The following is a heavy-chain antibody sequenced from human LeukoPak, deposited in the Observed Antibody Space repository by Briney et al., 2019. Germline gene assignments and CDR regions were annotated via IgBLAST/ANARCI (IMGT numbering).Heavy chain of an antibody. CDR1: GYTFTGYY. Sequence: ASVKVSCKASGYTFTGYYMHWVRQAPGQGLEWMGRINPNSGGTNYAQKFQGRVTMTRDTSISTAYMELSRLRSDDTAVYYCARATEYQLHYYYYYMDGWGKGTTVTVSS. J-gene: IGHJ6*03. V-gene: IGHV1-2*06. D-gene: IGHD2-2*01. CDR3: ARATEYQLHYYYYYMDG. CDR2: INPNSGGT.